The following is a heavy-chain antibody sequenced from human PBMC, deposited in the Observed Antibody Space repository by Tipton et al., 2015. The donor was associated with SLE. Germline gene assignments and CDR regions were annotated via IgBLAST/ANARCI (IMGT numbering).Heavy chain of an antibody. CDR1: GGSISSYY. J-gene: IGHJ2*01. CDR3: AREFLSPMTTVHWYFDL. Sequence: PGLVKPSETLSLTCTVSGGSISSYYWSWIRQPAGKGLEWIGRIYTTGITNYNPSLKSRVTMSVDRSKNQFSLKVTSVTAADTAVYYCAREFLSPMTTVHWYFDLWGRGTLVTVSS. D-gene: IGHD4-11*01. CDR2: IYTTGIT. V-gene: IGHV4-4*07.